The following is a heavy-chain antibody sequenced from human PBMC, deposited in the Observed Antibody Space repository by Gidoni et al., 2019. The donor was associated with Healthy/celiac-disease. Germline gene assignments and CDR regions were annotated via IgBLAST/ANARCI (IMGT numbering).Heavy chain of an antibody. CDR3: AKRGAARWGDYYYYGMDV. Sequence: EVQLLESGGGLVQPGGSLRLSCAASGFTFSSYAMSWVRQAPGKGLEWVSAISGSGGSTYYADSVKGRFTISRDNSKNTLYLQMNSLRAEDTAVYYCAKRGAARWGDYYYYGMDVWGQGTTVTVSS. CDR2: ISGSGGST. CDR1: GFTFSSYA. J-gene: IGHJ6*02. D-gene: IGHD6-6*01. V-gene: IGHV3-23*01.